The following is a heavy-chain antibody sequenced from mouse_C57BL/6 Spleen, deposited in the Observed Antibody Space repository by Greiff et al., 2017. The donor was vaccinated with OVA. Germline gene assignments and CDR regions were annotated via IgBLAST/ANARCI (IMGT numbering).Heavy chain of an antibody. V-gene: IGHV1-19*01. CDR2: INPYNGGT. CDR3: ATLTTVVAYYFDY. J-gene: IGHJ2*01. Sequence: EVQLQQSGPVLVKPGASVKMSCKASGYTFTDYYMNWVKQSHGKSLEWIGVINPYNGGTSYNQKFKGKATLTVEKSSSTAYMELNSLTSEDSAVYYCATLTTVVAYYFDYWGQGTTLTVSS. CDR1: GYTFTDYY. D-gene: IGHD1-1*01.